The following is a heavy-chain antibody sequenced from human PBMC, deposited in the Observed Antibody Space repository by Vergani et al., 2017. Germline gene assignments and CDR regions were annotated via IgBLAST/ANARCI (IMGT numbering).Heavy chain of an antibody. CDR2: INSDGSRT. J-gene: IGHJ6*03. CDR3: ARGGWQLVKIGYYYYMDV. D-gene: IGHD6-13*01. V-gene: IGHV3-74*01. CDR1: GFTFSSFW. Sequence: EVQLVESGGGLVQPGGSLRLSCAASGFTFSSFWMHWVRQAPGKGLVWVSRINSDGSRTSYADSVKGRFTISRDNAKNTLYLQVNSLRAEDTAVYYCARGGWQLVKIGYYYYMDVWGKGTTVTVSS.